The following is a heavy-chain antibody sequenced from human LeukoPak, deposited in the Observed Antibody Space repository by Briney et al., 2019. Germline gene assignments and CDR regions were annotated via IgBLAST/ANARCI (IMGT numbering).Heavy chain of an antibody. V-gene: IGHV3-30*01. CDR3: ARDRAGGWIDY. D-gene: IGHD6-19*01. CDR1: GFTFSSYA. CDR2: ISYDGSNK. Sequence: GGSLRLSCAASGFTFSSYAMHWVRQAPGKGLEWVAVISYDGSNKYYADPVKGRFTISRDNSKNTLYLQMNSLRAEDTAVYYCARDRAGGWIDYWGQGTLVTVSS. J-gene: IGHJ4*02.